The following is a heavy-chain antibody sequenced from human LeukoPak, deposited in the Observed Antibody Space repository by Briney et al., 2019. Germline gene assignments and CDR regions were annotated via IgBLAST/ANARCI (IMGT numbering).Heavy chain of an antibody. V-gene: IGHV3-48*04. D-gene: IGHD1-26*01. Sequence: GGSLRLSCAASGFTFSSYSMNWVRQAPGKGLEWVSYISSSSSTIYYADSVKGRFTISRDNAKNSLYLQMNSLRAEDTAVYYCARYVGAKDYWGQGTLVTVSS. CDR3: ARYVGAKDY. J-gene: IGHJ4*02. CDR1: GFTFSSYS. CDR2: ISSSSSTI.